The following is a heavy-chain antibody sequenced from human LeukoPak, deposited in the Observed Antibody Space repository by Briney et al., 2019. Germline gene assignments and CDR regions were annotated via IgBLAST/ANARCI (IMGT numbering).Heavy chain of an antibody. V-gene: IGHV3-21*01. CDR1: GFTFSSYS. CDR3: ARDPYSGGYGAYYYYYMDV. D-gene: IGHD1-26*01. CDR2: ITSSSSRT. Sequence: GGSLRLSCAASGFTFSSYSMNWVRQAPGKALEWVSSITSSSSRTFYADSVKGRYTISRDNAKNSLYLQMDSLRAEDTAVYYCARDPYSGGYGAYYYYYMDVWGKGTTVTVSS. J-gene: IGHJ6*03.